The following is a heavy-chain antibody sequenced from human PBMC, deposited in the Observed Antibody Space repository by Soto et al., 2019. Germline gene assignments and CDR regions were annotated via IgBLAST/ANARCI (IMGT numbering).Heavy chain of an antibody. CDR1: GFTFTKAY. D-gene: IGHD3-9*01. CDR3: ATEGGYPGSNFDVAY. V-gene: IGHV3-15*01. CDR2: IKGSHAGGTT. Sequence: EVPLVESGGGLVEPGGSIRLSCVASGFTFTKAYMTWVRQAPGKGLEWVGRIKGSHAGGTTDYATSVKGRFTISRDDSKNTLYLQMNRLKTEDTSVYYCATEGGYPGSNFDVAYWGQGKLVSVSS. J-gene: IGHJ4*02.